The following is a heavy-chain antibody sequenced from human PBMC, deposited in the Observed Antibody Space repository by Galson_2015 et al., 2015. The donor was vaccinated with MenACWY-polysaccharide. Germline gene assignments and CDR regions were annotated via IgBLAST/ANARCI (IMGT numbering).Heavy chain of an antibody. D-gene: IGHD1-26*01. CDR3: VAMCVGATGWFFDS. V-gene: IGHV3-30*02. CDR1: GFTFSSYG. J-gene: IGHJ4*02. CDR2: IRYDGSFT. Sequence: SLRLSCTASGFTFSSYGMHWVRQPPGKGLEWVAYIRYDGSFTYYADSVKGRFTISRDNSKNTLYLQMNRLRDEDTAVYYCVAMCVGATGWFFDSWGQGTLITVSS.